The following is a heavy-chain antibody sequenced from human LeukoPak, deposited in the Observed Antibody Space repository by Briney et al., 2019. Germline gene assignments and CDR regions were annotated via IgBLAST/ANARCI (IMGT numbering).Heavy chain of an antibody. D-gene: IGHD5-18*01. Sequence: SETLSLTCAVSGGSISSSNWWSWVRQPPGKGPEWIGEIYHRGSTNYNPSLKSRVTISVDKSKNQFSLKLSSVTAADTAVYYCARVGYSYGYDYWGQGTLVTVSS. CDR3: ARVGYSYGYDY. CDR1: GGSISSSNW. V-gene: IGHV4-4*02. CDR2: IYHRGST. J-gene: IGHJ4*02.